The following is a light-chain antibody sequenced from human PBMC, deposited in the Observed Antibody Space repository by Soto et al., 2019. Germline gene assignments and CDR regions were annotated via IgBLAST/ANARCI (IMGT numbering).Light chain of an antibody. J-gene: IGKJ5*01. CDR3: HQYASWSPFN. Sequence: EIVLTQSPVTLSVSTGERATLSCRASQSVGNKLGWYQQRPGQAPRLLIIGASTRATGVPAKFSGSGSGTELSLTINNLQSEDSAIYYCHQYASWSPFNFGQGTRLEIK. CDR1: QSVGNK. CDR2: GAS. V-gene: IGKV3-15*01.